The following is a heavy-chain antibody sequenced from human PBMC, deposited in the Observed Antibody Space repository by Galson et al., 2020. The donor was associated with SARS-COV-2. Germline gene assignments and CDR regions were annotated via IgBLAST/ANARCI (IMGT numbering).Heavy chain of an antibody. CDR2: SSGSGATI. V-gene: IGHV3-48*03. Sequence: TGGSLRLSCAASGFIFSSYEMSWVRQAPGKGLEWVSYSSGSGATIYYADSVKGRFTISRDNAENSLYLQMNSLRAEDTAIYYCAREIPTTNPYYFDYWGQGTLVTVSS. J-gene: IGHJ4*02. CDR3: AREIPTTNPYYFDY. D-gene: IGHD1-1*01. CDR1: GFIFSSYE.